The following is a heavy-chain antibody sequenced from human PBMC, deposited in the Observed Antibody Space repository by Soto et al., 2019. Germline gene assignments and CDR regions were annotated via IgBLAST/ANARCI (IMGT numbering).Heavy chain of an antibody. Sequence: QVQLVQSGAEVKKPGASVKVSCKASGYTFTNFGISWVRQAPGQGLEWMGWISAYNGNTNYAQNFQGRVTMTTATSTSTAYMELRXXXXXXXXXXXXXXXXXXXXXXGQGTLVTVSS. J-gene: IGHJ4*02. CDR3: XXXXXXXXX. CDR1: GYTFTNFG. V-gene: IGHV1-18*01. CDR2: ISAYNGNT.